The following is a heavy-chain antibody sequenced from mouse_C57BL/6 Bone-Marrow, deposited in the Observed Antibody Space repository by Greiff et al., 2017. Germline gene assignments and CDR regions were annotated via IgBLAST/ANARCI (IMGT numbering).Heavy chain of an antibody. CDR2: IYPGDGDT. V-gene: IGHV1-80*01. D-gene: IGHD1-1*01. CDR1: GYAFSRYW. CDR3: ARETTVVDWYFEV. Sequence: VKLQASGAELVKPGASVKISCKASGYAFSRYWLNWVKQRPGKGLEWIGQIYPGDGDTNSNGKFKGKATLTADTSYSTAYMQLSSLPSEDSAVYFCARETTVVDWYFEVWGTGTTVTVSS. J-gene: IGHJ1*03.